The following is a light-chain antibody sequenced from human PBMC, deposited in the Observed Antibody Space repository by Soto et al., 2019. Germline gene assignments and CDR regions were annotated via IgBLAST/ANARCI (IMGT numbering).Light chain of an antibody. Sequence: EIVLTQSPGTLSLSPGERATLSCRASQSVSSSYLAWYQQKPGQAPRLLIYGASSRATGIPDRFSGSGSETDFTLTISRLEPEDFAVYYCQQYCSSSWTFGQGNKVEIK. J-gene: IGKJ1*01. V-gene: IGKV3-20*01. CDR2: GAS. CDR1: QSVSSSY. CDR3: QQYCSSSWT.